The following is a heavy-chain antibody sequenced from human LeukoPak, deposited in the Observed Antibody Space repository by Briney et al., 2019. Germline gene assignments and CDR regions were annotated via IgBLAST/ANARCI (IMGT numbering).Heavy chain of an antibody. CDR2: IYPGDSDT. CDR1: GYSFTSYW. CDR3: ARQEDYYDSSWYNWFDP. J-gene: IGHJ5*02. D-gene: IGHD3-22*01. Sequence: GESLKISRKGSGYSFTSYWIGWVRQMPGKGLEWMGIIYPGDSDTRYSPSFQGQVTISADKSISTAYLQWSSLKASDTAMYYCARQEDYYDSSWYNWFDPWGQGTLVTVSS. V-gene: IGHV5-51*01.